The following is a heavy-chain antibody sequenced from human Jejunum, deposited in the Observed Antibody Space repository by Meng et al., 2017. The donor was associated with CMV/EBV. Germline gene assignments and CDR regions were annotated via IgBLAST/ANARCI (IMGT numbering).Heavy chain of an antibody. CDR3: ARATQVAAISYYYYGMDV. D-gene: IGHD2-15*01. CDR2: INPSGDST. V-gene: IGHV1-46*01. Sequence: TSDHMHWVRQAPGQGLEWMGIINPSGDSTNYAQKFQGRVTMTRDTSTSTVYMELSSLRSEDTAVYYCARATQVAAISYYYYGMDVWGQGTTVTVSS. CDR1: TSDH. J-gene: IGHJ6*02.